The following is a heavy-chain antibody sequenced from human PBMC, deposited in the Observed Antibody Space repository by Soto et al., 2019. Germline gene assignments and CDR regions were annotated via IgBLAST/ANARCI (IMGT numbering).Heavy chain of an antibody. V-gene: IGHV4-59*01. CDR3: ASGSGSYYNGDYYYMDV. CDR1: GGSISSYY. CDR2: IYYSGST. Sequence: SETLSLTCTVSGGSISSYYWSWIRQPPGKGLEWIGYIYYSGSTNYNPSLKSRVTISVDTSKNQLSLKLSSVTAADTAVYYCASGSGSYYNGDYYYMDVWGKGTTVTVSS. J-gene: IGHJ6*03. D-gene: IGHD3-10*01.